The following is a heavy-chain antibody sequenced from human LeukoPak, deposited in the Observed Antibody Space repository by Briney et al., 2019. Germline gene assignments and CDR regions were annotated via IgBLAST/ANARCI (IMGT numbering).Heavy chain of an antibody. CDR1: GLTFTSSD. Sequence: GGSLRLSCVASGLTFTSSDFNWIRQAPGKGLEWLSTITRSGSNLYYADSVKGRFTTSRDDAKDSAYLQMESLRVEDTANYCARNFDSWGQGTLVTVSS. V-gene: IGHV3-21*01. CDR2: ITRSGSNL. CDR3: ARNFDS. J-gene: IGHJ4*02.